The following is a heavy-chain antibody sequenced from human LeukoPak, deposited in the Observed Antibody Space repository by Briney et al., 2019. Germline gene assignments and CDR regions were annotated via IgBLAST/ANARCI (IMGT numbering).Heavy chain of an antibody. CDR2: IKQDGSEK. CDR3: ARSLDSSGWYN. J-gene: IGHJ4*02. D-gene: IGHD6-19*01. Sequence: PGRSLRLSCAASGFTFSSYGMHWVRQAPGKGLEWVANIKQDGSEKYYVNSLKGRFTISRDNAKNSLYLQMNSLRAEDTAVYYCARSLDSSGWYNWGQGTLVTVSS. V-gene: IGHV3-7*03. CDR1: GFTFSSYG.